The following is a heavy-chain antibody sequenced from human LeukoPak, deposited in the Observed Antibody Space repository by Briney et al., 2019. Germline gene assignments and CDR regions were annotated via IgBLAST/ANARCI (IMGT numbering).Heavy chain of an antibody. CDR3: ATRLAYSSGWSDAFDI. J-gene: IGHJ3*02. Sequence: PGGSLTLSCVASGFTFNNFAMSWVRQAPGKGLEWVSTLSGSGRGTNYADSVKGRFIISRDNSKKTLSLQMSSLRAEDTAAYYCATRLAYSSGWSDAFDIWGQGTMVTVSS. D-gene: IGHD6-19*01. CDR1: GFTFNNFA. V-gene: IGHV3-23*01. CDR2: LSGSGRGT.